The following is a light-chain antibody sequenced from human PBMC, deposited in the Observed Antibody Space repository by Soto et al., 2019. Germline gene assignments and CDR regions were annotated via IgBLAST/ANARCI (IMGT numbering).Light chain of an antibody. CDR2: GAS. CDR1: QSVRSSY. Sequence: EIVLTQSPGTLSLSPGERATLSCRASQSVRSSYLAWYQQKPGHAPRLLIYGASSRATGIPDRFSGSGSGTYFTLTISRLEPEDFAVYYFQQYGSSPGITFGPGTKVDIK. V-gene: IGKV3-20*01. J-gene: IGKJ3*01. CDR3: QQYGSSPGIT.